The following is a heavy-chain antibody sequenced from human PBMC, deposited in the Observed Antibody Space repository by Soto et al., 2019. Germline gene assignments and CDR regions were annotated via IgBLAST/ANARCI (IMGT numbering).Heavy chain of an antibody. CDR2: IIPIFGTA. CDR3: ARGFRCVGYCSSTSRFDP. CDR1: GGTFSSYA. D-gene: IGHD2-2*01. J-gene: IGHJ5*02. Sequence: ASVKVSCKASGGTFSSYAISWVRQAPGQGLEWMGGIIPIFGTANYAQKFQGRVTITADESTSTAYMELSSLRSEDTAVYYCARGFRCVGYCSSTSRFDPWGQGTLVTVSS. V-gene: IGHV1-69*13.